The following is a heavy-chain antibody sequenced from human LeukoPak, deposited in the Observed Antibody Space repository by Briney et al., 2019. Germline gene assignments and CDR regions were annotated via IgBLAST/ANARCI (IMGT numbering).Heavy chain of an antibody. J-gene: IGHJ4*02. Sequence: PGGSLRLSCAASGFTFNSFSMNWVRQAPGKGLEWVSIIYSGGSTFYADSVKGRFTISRDNSKNTLYLQMNSLRAEDTAVYYCARDYDSSGYYYFDYWGQGTLVTVSS. CDR1: GFTFNSFS. CDR3: ARDYDSSGYYYFDY. D-gene: IGHD3-22*01. V-gene: IGHV3-NL1*01. CDR2: IYSGGST.